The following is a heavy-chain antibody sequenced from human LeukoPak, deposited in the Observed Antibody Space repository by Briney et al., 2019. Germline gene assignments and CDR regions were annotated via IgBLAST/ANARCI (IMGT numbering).Heavy chain of an antibody. CDR3: AKGTGDTAYYFDF. V-gene: IGHV3-23*01. Sequence: GGSLRLSCAASGFTSSSYAMSWVRQAPGKGLEWVSSISGSGGSTYYADSVKGRFTISRDNSENTLYLQMSGLRAEDTAIYYCAKGTGDTAYYFDFWGQGVLVTVSS. CDR1: GFTSSSYA. J-gene: IGHJ4*02. D-gene: IGHD7-27*01. CDR2: ISGSGGST.